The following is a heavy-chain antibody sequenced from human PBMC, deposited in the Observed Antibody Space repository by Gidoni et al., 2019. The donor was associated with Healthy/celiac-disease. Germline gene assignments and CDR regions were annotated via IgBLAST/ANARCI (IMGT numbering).Heavy chain of an antibody. CDR1: GFTFSSYA. Sequence: QVQLVESGGGVVQPGRSLRLSCAASGFTFSSYAMHWVRQAPGKGLEWVAVISYDGSNKYYADSVKGRFTISRDNSKNTLYLQMNSLRAEDTAVYYCARSYLWGQGTLVTVS. D-gene: IGHD2-2*02. J-gene: IGHJ4*02. CDR2: ISYDGSNK. V-gene: IGHV3-30-3*01. CDR3: ARSYL.